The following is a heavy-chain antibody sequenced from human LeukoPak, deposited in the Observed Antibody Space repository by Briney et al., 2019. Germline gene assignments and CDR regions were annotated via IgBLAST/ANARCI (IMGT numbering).Heavy chain of an antibody. J-gene: IGHJ4*02. CDR3: ARAAYSGSYHSDY. CDR1: GGSVRTYY. Sequence: SETLSLTCTVSGGSVRTYYWSWIRQPPGKGLEWIGYIYYSGSTNYNPSLKSRVTISVDTSKNQFSLKLSSVTAADTAVYYCARAAYSGSYHSDYWGQGTLVTVSS. D-gene: IGHD1-26*01. CDR2: IYYSGST. V-gene: IGHV4-59*02.